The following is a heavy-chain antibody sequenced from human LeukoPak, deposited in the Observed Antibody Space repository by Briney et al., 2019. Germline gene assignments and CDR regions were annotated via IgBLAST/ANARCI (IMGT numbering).Heavy chain of an antibody. CDR3: ARDWDGSGTSLDY. CDR2: IKEDGSEK. V-gene: IGHV3-7*04. D-gene: IGHD3-10*01. CDR1: GFTFSRYW. Sequence: GGSLRLSCAASGFTFSRYWMSWARQAPGKGLEWVAMIKEDGSEKYYVDSVKGRFTISRDNAKNSLYLQMNSLRAEDTAVYYCARDWDGSGTSLDYWGQGTLVTVSS. J-gene: IGHJ4*02.